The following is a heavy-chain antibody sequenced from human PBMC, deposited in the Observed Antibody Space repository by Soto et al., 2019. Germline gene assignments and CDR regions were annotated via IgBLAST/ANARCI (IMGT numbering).Heavy chain of an antibody. J-gene: IGHJ6*02. D-gene: IGHD5-12*01. V-gene: IGHV3-7*03. CDR2: IRQDGSEK. Sequence: GSLRLSCAASGFTFSSCWMSWVRQAPGKGLEWVANIRQDGSEKYYVDSVKGRFTISRDNAKNSLYLQMNSLRAEDTAVYYCAINTYDCDYYFGMDVWGQGTTFTVSS. CDR3: AINTYDCDYYFGMDV. CDR1: GFTFSSCW.